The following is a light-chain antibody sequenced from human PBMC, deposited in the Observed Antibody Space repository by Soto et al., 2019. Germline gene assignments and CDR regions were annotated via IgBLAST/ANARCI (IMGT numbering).Light chain of an antibody. CDR1: QSVLHSNGYNY. Sequence: DIVMTQSPLSLPVTPGEPASISCRSSQSVLHSNGYNYLDWYLQKTGQSPQLLIYLGSNRDSGVPDRLSGSGSGTDFTLKISRVEAEDVGVYYCMQALQNPLTFGGGTKVDIK. CDR2: LGS. V-gene: IGKV2-28*01. J-gene: IGKJ4*01. CDR3: MQALQNPLT.